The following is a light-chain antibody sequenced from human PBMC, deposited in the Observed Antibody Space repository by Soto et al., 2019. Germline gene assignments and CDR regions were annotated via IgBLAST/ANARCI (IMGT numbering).Light chain of an antibody. V-gene: IGKV1-39*01. CDR2: AAS. CDR3: QQSYSTLSWT. J-gene: IGKJ1*01. Sequence: IQMTLSPSSLSASVGYRVTIPCRASQSISSYLNWYQQKPAKAPKLLIYAASSLQSGVPSRFSGSGSATDFTLTISSLQPQDFATYYCQQSYSTLSWTFGQGTKVDIK. CDR1: QSISSY.